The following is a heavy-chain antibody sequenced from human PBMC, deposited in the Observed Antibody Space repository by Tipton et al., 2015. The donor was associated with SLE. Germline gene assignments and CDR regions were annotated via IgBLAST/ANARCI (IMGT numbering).Heavy chain of an antibody. J-gene: IGHJ5*02. V-gene: IGHV4-4*09. CDR1: GDSIIKSP. D-gene: IGHD6-19*01. Sequence: TLSLTCNVSGDSIIKSPWTWIRQSPGKGLEWVGHIYPNGISNYNPSLKSRVTVSVDTSKNQFSLKLSSVTAADTAVYFCARMAGSGWFDPWGQGTLVTVSS. CDR3: ARMAGSGWFDP. CDR2: IYPNGIS.